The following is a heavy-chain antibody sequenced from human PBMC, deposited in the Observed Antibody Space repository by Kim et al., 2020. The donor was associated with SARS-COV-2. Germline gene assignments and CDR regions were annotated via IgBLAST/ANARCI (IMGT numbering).Heavy chain of an antibody. CDR2: INAGNGNT. CDR1: GYTFTSYA. Sequence: ASVKVSCKASGYTFTSYAMHWVRQAPGQRLEWMGWINAGNGNTKYSQKFQGRVTITRDTSASTAYMELSSLRSEDTAVYYCARDGPSGVYCGSTSCYNHYYYYMDVWGKGTTVTVSS. J-gene: IGHJ6*03. CDR3: ARDGPSGVYCGSTSCYNHYYYYMDV. V-gene: IGHV1-3*01. D-gene: IGHD2-2*02.